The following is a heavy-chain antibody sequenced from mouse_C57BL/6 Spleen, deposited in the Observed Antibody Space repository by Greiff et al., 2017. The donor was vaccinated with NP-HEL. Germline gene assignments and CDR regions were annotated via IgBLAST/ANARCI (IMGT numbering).Heavy chain of an antibody. CDR3: ARYRGYYFDD. J-gene: IGHJ2*01. CDR2: IRNKANGYTT. CDR1: GFTFTDYY. Sequence: DVQLVESGGGLVQPGGSLSLSCAASGFTFTDYYMSWVSQPPGKALEWLGFIRNKANGYTTEYSASVKGRFTISRDNSQIILYRQMNALRAEDSATYYCARYRGYYFDDWGQGTTLTVSS. V-gene: IGHV7-3*01.